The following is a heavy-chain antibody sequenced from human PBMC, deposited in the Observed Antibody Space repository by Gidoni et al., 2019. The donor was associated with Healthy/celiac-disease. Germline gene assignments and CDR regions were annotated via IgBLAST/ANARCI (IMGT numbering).Heavy chain of an antibody. J-gene: IGHJ6*03. Sequence: QVQLVQSGAEVKKPGASVTVSCKASGYTFTSYGISWVRQAPGQGLEWMGWISAYNGNTNYAQKLQGRVTMTTDTSTSTAYMELRSLRSDDTAVYYCARVYGGNSLLGAYYYYYMDVWGKGTTVTVSS. CDR2: ISAYNGNT. CDR3: ARVYGGNSLLGAYYYYYMDV. CDR1: GYTFTSYG. V-gene: IGHV1-18*01. D-gene: IGHD4-17*01.